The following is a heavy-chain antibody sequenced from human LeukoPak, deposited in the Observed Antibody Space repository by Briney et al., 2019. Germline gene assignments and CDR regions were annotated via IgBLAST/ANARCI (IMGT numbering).Heavy chain of an antibody. Sequence: SETLSLTCTVSGGSISSYYWSWIRQPPGKGLEWIGYIYYSGSTNYNPSLKSRVTISVDTSKNQFSLKLSSVTAADTAVYYCARGKRGSSGWSYYYYMDVWGKGTTVTISS. J-gene: IGHJ6*03. CDR2: IYYSGST. V-gene: IGHV4-59*01. D-gene: IGHD6-19*01. CDR1: GGSISSYY. CDR3: ARGKRGSSGWSYYYYMDV.